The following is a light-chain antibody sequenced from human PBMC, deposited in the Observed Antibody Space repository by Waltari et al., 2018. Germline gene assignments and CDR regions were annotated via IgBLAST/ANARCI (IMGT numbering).Light chain of an antibody. CDR1: SSDVGGYNH. CDR2: YVS. J-gene: IGLJ1*01. Sequence: QSALTQPASVSGSPGQSITISCTGTSSDVGGYNHVSWYHKHPAKAPKLLIYYVSSPPAAFWNRFVGSTSGNTASLTISGLQAEAEAVYFCSSYSTSLTPYVFGPGTKVTVL. V-gene: IGLV2-14*03. CDR3: SSYSTSLTPYV.